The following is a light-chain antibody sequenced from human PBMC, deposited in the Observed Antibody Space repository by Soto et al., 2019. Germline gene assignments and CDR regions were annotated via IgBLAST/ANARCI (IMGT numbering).Light chain of an antibody. CDR1: SSDVGGYNY. CDR2: EVS. J-gene: IGLJ1*01. Sequence: QSALTQPASVSGSPGQSITISCTGTSSDVGGYNYVSWYQQHPGKAPKLMIYEVSNRPSGVSNRFFGSKSGNTASLTISGLQAEDEADYYCSSYKRSSTLVFGTGTKVTVL. CDR3: SSYKRSSTLV. V-gene: IGLV2-14*01.